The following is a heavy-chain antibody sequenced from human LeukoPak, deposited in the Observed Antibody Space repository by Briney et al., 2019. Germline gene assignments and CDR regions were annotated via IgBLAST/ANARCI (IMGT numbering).Heavy chain of an antibody. V-gene: IGHV4-39*01. D-gene: IGHD2-8*01. CDR1: GGSIRCSYYY. Sequence: SETLSLTCTVSGGSIRCSYYYWGWIRQPPGKGLEWIGSIYDSGSTYYNPSLKSRVTISVDTSKNQFSLKLNSVTAADTAVYYCASRVYCFDYWGQGTLVTVSS. CDR3: ASRVYCFDY. J-gene: IGHJ4*02. CDR2: IYDSGST.